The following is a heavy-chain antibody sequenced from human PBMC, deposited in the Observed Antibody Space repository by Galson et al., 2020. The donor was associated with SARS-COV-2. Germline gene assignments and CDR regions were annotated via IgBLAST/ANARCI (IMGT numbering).Heavy chain of an antibody. D-gene: IGHD2-2*01. CDR2: TYPTDSDT. J-gene: IGHJ2*01. Sequence: GESMKISCKSSGYTFSDYWIGWVRQMPGKGLEWMGVTYPTDSDTRYSPSFQGQLTISADKSISTAYVQWSSLKASDTATYYCARHVRSSSNSWCFDLWGRGTLVTVSS. CDR3: ARHVRSSSNSWCFDL. CDR1: GYTFSDYW. V-gene: IGHV5-51*01.